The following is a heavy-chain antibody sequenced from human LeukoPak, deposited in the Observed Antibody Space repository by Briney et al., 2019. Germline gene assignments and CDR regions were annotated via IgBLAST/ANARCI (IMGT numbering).Heavy chain of an antibody. V-gene: IGHV3-21*01. CDR1: GFTFRAFA. Sequence: TGGSLRLSCAASGFTFRAFAMSWVRQTPAKGLEWVSSISSRRSTIHYADSVKGRFTISRDDANKSLHLQMNGLRVEDTGVYFCARDPHATGDYYFDYWGLGTLVTVSS. J-gene: IGHJ4*02. CDR3: ARDPHATGDYYFDY. CDR2: ISSRRSTI.